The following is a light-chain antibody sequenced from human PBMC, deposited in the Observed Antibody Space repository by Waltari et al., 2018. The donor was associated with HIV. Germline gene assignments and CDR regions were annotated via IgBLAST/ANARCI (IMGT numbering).Light chain of an antibody. V-gene: IGKV1-33*01. CDR2: DAS. CDR1: QDISNY. Sequence: DIQMTQSPSSLSASVGDRVTITCQASQDISNYLNWYQQKPGKAPKLLIYDASNLETGVPSRFSGSGSGTDFTFTISSLQPEDIATYYGQQYDNLLTFGGGTKVELK. J-gene: IGKJ4*01. CDR3: QQYDNLLT.